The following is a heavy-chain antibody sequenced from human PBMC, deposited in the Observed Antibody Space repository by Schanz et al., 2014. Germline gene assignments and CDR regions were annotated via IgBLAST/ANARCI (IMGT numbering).Heavy chain of an antibody. CDR1: GFTVTSYY. J-gene: IGHJ4*02. CDR3: AGGRAVVTPLDF. CDR2: INTADTT. Sequence: EMQLVESGGGLIQPGGSLRLSCAASGFTVTSYYMSWVRQAPGKGLEWVSAINTADTTYYADSVKGRFTISRDNSKNTLYLQMSSLRTEDTAVYFCAGGRAVVTPLDFWGQGTLVTVSS. D-gene: IGHD2-15*01. V-gene: IGHV3-66*03.